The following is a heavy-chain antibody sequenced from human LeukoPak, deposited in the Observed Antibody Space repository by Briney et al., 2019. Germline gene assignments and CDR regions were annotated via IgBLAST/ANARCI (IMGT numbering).Heavy chain of an antibody. CDR1: GLTLSNAW. CDR3: ATGRSGYFDS. CDR2: IKSKTDGGIK. Sequence: GGSLRLSCAASGLTLSNAWMTWVRQAPGKGREWVARIKSKTDGGIKDYAAPVKGTFTISRDDSENTVYLQMNSLKIEDTAVYYCATGRSGYFDSWGQGTLVFASS. J-gene: IGHJ4*02. V-gene: IGHV3-15*01.